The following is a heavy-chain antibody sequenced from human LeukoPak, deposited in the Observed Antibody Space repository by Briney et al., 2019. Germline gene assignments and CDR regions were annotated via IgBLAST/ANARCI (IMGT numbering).Heavy chain of an antibody. Sequence: SGGSLRLSCAASGFTFSSYAMSWVRQAPGKGLEWVSAISGSGGSTYYADSVKGRFTISRDNSKNTLYLQMNSLRAEDTAVYYCAKPEYDYTLYWYFDLWGRGTLVTVSS. CDR2: ISGSGGST. CDR3: AKPEYDYTLYWYFDL. J-gene: IGHJ2*01. CDR1: GFTFSSYA. D-gene: IGHD4-11*01. V-gene: IGHV3-23*01.